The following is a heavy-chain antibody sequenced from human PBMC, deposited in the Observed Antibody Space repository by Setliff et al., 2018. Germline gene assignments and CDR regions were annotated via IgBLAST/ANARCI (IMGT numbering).Heavy chain of an antibody. Sequence: SETLSLTCTVSGDSISGDYWSWIRQPPGKGLEWIGFIHYSGSTNYNPSLKSRVTISLDTPKNQFSLRLSSVTAADTAVYYCAKADEGPRRASGSYYPLLRFDPWGQGTLVTVSS. CDR3: AKADEGPRRASGSYYPLLRFDP. CDR1: GDSISGDY. V-gene: IGHV4-59*01. J-gene: IGHJ5*02. CDR2: IHYSGST. D-gene: IGHD3-10*01.